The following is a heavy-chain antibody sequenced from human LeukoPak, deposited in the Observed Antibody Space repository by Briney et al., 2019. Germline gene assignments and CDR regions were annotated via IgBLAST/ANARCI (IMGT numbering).Heavy chain of an antibody. CDR3: ARGTSCCGMDV. J-gene: IGHJ6*02. CDR1: GGSFSGYY. CDR2: INHSGST. V-gene: IGHV4-34*01. Sequence: PSETLSLTCAVYGGSFSGYYWSWIRQPPGKGLEWIGEINHSGSTNYNPSLKSRVTISVDTSKNQFSLKLSSVTAADTAVYYCARGTSCCGMDVWGQGTTVTVSS. D-gene: IGHD2-2*01.